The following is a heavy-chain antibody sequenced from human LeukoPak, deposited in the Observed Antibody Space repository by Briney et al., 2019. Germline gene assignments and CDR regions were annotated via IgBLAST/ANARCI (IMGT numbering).Heavy chain of an antibody. CDR2: IFYLGNT. CDR1: GGSISSGNYY. V-gene: IGHV4-30-4*01. CDR3: ARKYPDHWFDP. D-gene: IGHD6-6*01. Sequence: RSSETLSLTCTVSGGSISSGNYYWRWIRQPPGKGLEWIGYIFYLGNTYYTPSLRSRVTISVDTSKNQFSLKLSSVTAADTAVYYCARKYPDHWFDPWGQGTLVTVSS. J-gene: IGHJ5*02.